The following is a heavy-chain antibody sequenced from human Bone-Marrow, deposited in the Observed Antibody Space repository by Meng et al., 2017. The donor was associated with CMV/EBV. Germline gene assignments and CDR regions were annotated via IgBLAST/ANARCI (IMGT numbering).Heavy chain of an antibody. D-gene: IGHD3-3*01. CDR1: GYSFTSYG. Sequence: GESLKISCKGSGYSFTSYGIGWVRQMPGKGLEWMGIIYPSDSDTRYRPSFQGQVTISGDKSISTAYLQWSSLKAPDTAMYYRARLRRVPAAVPYYDLWSGYSDAFDIWGQGTMVTFSS. J-gene: IGHJ3*02. CDR3: ARLRRVPAAVPYYDLWSGYSDAFDI. V-gene: IGHV5-51*01. CDR2: IYPSDSDT.